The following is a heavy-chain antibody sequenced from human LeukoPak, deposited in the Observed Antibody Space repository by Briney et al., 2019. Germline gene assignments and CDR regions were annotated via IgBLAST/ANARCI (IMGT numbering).Heavy chain of an antibody. CDR3: ARTCGYSGYGSYYYYGMDV. Sequence: LGESLKISCKGSGYTFTSYWIGWVRQMPGKGLEWMGIIYPGDSDTKYSPSFQGQVTISADKSISTAYLQWSSLKASDTAMYYCARTCGYSGYGSYYYYGMDVWGQGTTVTVSS. V-gene: IGHV5-51*01. CDR1: GYTFTSYW. D-gene: IGHD5-12*01. J-gene: IGHJ6*02. CDR2: IYPGDSDT.